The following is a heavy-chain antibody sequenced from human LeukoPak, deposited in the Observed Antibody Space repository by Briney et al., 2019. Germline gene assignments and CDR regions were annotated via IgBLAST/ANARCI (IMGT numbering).Heavy chain of an antibody. CDR2: INHSGST. CDR1: GGSFSGYY. D-gene: IGHD3-22*01. V-gene: IGHV4-34*01. Sequence: SETLSLTCAVYGGSFSGYYWSWIRQPPGKGLEWIGEINHSGSTNYNPSLKSRVTISVDTSKNQFSLKLSSVTAADTAVYYCASVDSSRFDPWGQGTLVTVSS. CDR3: ASVDSSRFDP. J-gene: IGHJ5*02.